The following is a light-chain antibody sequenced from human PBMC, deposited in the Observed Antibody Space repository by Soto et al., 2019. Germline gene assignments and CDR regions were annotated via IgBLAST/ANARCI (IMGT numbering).Light chain of an antibody. Sequence: DIQMTQSPSSLSASVGDRVTITCQASQDISNYLNWYQQKPGKAPKLLIYDASNLETGVPSRFSGSGSGTDFTFTISSRQPEDSATYYCQQYYNLAPTFGPGTKVDIK. V-gene: IGKV1-33*01. J-gene: IGKJ3*01. CDR2: DAS. CDR3: QQYYNLAPT. CDR1: QDISNY.